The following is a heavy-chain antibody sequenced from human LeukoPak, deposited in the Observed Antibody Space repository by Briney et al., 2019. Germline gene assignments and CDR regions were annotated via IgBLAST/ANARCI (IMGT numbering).Heavy chain of an antibody. CDR3: ARGSHYGDYDDDY. CDR1: GGSISSGDYY. D-gene: IGHD4-17*01. Sequence: PSETLSLTCTVSGGSISSGDYYWSWIRQPPGKGLEWIGYIYYSGSTYYNPSLKSRVTISVDTSKNQFSLKLSSVTAADTAVYYCARGSHYGDYDDDYWGQGTLVTVSS. J-gene: IGHJ4*02. V-gene: IGHV4-30-4*01. CDR2: IYYSGST.